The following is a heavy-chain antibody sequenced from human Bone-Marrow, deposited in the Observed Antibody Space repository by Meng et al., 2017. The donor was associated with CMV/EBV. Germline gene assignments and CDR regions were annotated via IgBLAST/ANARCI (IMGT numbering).Heavy chain of an antibody. J-gene: IGHJ6*02. CDR3: AHRPTGYSSSWYGGYYYYYYGMDV. D-gene: IGHD6-13*01. V-gene: IGHV2-5*01. CDR2: IYWNDDK. Sequence: SGPTLVKPTQTLTLTCTFSGFSLSTSGVGVGWIRQPPGKALEWLALIYWNDDKRYSPSLKSRLTITKDTSKNQVVLTMTNMDPVDTATYYCAHRPTGYSSSWYGGYYYYYYGMDVWGQGTTVTVSS. CDR1: GFSLSTSGVG.